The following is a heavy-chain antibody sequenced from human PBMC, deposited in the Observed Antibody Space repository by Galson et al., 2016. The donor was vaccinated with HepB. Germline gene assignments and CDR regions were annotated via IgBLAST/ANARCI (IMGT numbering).Heavy chain of an antibody. CDR3: AREDYYASGSMLHWFYP. D-gene: IGHD3-16*01. CDR2: ISGGSNFI. CDR1: GFTFSSYA. V-gene: IGHV3-21*01. J-gene: IGHJ5*02. Sequence: SLRLSCAASGFTFSSYAMHWVRQAPGKGLEWVSSISGGSNFINYAHSVKGRFTISRDNAKNSLYLQMNSLRAEDTAVYYCAREDYYASGSMLHWFYPWGQGTLVTVSS.